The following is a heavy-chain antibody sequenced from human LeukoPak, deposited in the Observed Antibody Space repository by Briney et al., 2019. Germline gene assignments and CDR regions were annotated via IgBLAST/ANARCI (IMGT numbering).Heavy chain of an antibody. Sequence: GGSLRLSCSASGFTVSNYWMHWARQAPGKGLVWVTRIDNDGTFTKYADYVQGRFTISTHNAKNTLYLQMNGLRVEDTAVYYCIRGSNAWNGMVVWGQGTTVTVSS. V-gene: IGHV3-74*01. CDR1: GFTVSNYW. CDR3: IRGSNAWNGMVV. CDR2: IDNDGTFT. D-gene: IGHD6-19*01. J-gene: IGHJ6*02.